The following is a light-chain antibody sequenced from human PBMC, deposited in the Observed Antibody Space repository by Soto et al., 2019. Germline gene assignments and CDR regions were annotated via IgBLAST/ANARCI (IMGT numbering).Light chain of an antibody. CDR1: SSDVGGYNF. CDR3: SSYTNSITFVV. V-gene: IGLV2-14*03. J-gene: IGLJ2*01. CDR2: DVS. Sequence: QSALTQPASVSGSPGQSITISCTGTSSDVGGYNFVSWYQHHPGKAPKLMIYDVSNRPSGVSNRFSGSRSGNTASLTISGLQTEDEADYYCSSYTNSITFVVFGGGTKLTVL.